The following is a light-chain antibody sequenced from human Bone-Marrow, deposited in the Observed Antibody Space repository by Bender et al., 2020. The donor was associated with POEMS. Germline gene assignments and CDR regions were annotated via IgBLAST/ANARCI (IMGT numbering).Light chain of an antibody. CDR2: YDS. J-gene: IGLJ3*02. CDR3: AAWEDSLNGWV. Sequence: SYVLTQPPSVSVAPGKTARITCGGDNIESKTVHWYQQMPGQAPVVVIYYDSDRPSGIPERFSGSKSGTSASLAISGLQSEDEADYYCAAWEDSLNGWVFGGGTKLTVL. CDR1: NIESKT. V-gene: IGLV3-21*01.